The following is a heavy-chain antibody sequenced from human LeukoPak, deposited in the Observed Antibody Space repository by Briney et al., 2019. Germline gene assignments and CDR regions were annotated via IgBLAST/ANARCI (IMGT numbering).Heavy chain of an antibody. CDR3: ARVFQAMAAPDY. J-gene: IGHJ4*02. CDR1: GYTFTSYY. Sequence: ASVKVSCKASGYTFTSYYMHWVRQAPGQGLEWMGIINPSGGSTSYAQKFQGRVTMTRDMSTSTVYMELSSLRSEDTAVYYCARVFQAMAAPDYWGQGTLVTVSS. CDR2: INPSGGST. V-gene: IGHV1-46*01. D-gene: IGHD1-14*01.